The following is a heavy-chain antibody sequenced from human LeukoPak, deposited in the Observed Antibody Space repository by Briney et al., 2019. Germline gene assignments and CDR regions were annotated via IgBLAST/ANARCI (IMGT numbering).Heavy chain of an antibody. V-gene: IGHV1-18*01. CDR2: ISAYNGNT. J-gene: IGHJ4*02. D-gene: IGHD3-16*02. CDR3: ARGAYDYVWGSYRYHFDY. Sequence: GASVKVSCKASGYTFTSYGTSWVRQAPGQGLEWMGWISAYNGNTNYAQKLQGRVTMTTDTSTSTAYMELRSLRSDDTAVYYCARGAYDYVWGSYRYHFDYWGQGTLVTVSS. CDR1: GYTFTSYG.